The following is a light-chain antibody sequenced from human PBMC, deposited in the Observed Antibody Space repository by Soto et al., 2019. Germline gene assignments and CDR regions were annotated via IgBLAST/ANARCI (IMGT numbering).Light chain of an antibody. CDR3: QHYSSYSEA. CDR1: QTISSW. CDR2: KAS. V-gene: IGKV1-5*03. Sequence: DIQMTQSPSTLSGSVGDRVTITCRASQTISSWLAWYQQKPGKAPKLLIYKASTLKSGVPSRFSGSGSGTEFTLTISSLQPDDFTTYYCQHYSSYSEAFGQGTKVDIK. J-gene: IGKJ1*01.